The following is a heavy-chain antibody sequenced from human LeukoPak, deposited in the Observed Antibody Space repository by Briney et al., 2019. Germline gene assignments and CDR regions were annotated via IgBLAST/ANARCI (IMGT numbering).Heavy chain of an antibody. V-gene: IGHV4-34*01. J-gene: IGHJ4*02. CDR1: GGSFSGYY. CDR2: INHSGST. D-gene: IGHD2-15*01. Sequence: PSETLSLTCAVYGGSFSGYYWSWIRQPPGKGLEWIGEINHSGSTNYNPSLKSRVTISVDTPKNQFSLKLSSVTAADTAVYYCARLLYGGKPYYFDYWGQGTLVTVSS. CDR3: ARLLYGGKPYYFDY.